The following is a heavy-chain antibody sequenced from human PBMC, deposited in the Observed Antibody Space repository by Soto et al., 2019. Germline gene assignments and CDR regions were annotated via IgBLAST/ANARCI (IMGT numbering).Heavy chain of an antibody. Sequence: QVQLQQWGAGLLKPSETLSLTCAVHGGSFIGHYWNWIRQAPGKGLEWIGEISHSVNSNYKPALRRRVTISVDTSKTQFPLTLSSVTAADPAVFYCARGTEGDNDFDYWGQGTLVTVSS. CDR3: ARGTEGDNDFDY. CDR2: ISHSVNS. V-gene: IGHV4-34*01. CDR1: GGSFIGHY. J-gene: IGHJ4*02. D-gene: IGHD3-16*01.